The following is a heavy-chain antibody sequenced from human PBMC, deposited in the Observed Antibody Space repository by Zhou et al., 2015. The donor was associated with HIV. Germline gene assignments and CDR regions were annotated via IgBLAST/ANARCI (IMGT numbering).Heavy chain of an antibody. CDR1: GGTFSSYT. V-gene: IGHV1-69*08. D-gene: IGHD5-18*01. J-gene: IGHJ6*02. CDR3: AREWIQLWARMSSDYYYYGMDV. CDR2: IIPILGIA. Sequence: QVQLVQSGAEVKKPGSSVKVSCKASGGTFSSYTISWVRQAPGQGLEWMGRIIPILGIANYAQKFQGRVTITADKSTSTAYMELSSLRSEDTAVYYCAREWIQLWARMSSDYYYYGMDVWGQGTTVTVSS.